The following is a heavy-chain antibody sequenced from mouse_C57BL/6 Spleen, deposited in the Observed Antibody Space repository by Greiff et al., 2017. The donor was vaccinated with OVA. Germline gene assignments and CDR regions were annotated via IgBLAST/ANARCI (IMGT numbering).Heavy chain of an antibody. Sequence: QVQLKESGPGLVQPSQSLSITCTVSGFSLTSYGVHWVRQSPGKGLEWLGVIWSGGSTDYNAAFISRLSISQDNYKSQDIYKINRLQDDGTTNKYCARNNNSDYVGSYAMDYWGQGTSVTVSS. J-gene: IGHJ4*01. CDR3: ARNNNSDYVGSYAMDY. CDR2: IWSGGST. V-gene: IGHV2-2*01. D-gene: IGHD2-5*01. CDR1: GFSLTSYG.